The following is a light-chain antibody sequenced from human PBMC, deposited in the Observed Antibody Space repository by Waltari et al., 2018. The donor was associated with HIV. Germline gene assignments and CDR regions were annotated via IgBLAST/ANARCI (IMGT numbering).Light chain of an antibody. Sequence: QSALTQPASVPGSPGPSVTVSCTVTIDNVGSEDLVSRYQQHPGAAPKLIIYGVTQRPSGVSNRFSGSKSGNTASLTISGLQAEDEADYYCCSCPRSGIRYVFGTGTKVTVL. CDR1: IDNVGSEDL. J-gene: IGLJ1*01. V-gene: IGLV2-23*02. CDR3: CSCPRSGIRYV. CDR2: GVT.